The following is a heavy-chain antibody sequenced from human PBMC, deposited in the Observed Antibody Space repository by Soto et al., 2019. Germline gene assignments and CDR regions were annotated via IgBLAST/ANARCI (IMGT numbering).Heavy chain of an antibody. J-gene: IGHJ4*02. Sequence: GGSLRLSCAASGFIFSGSALHWVRQASGKGLEWVGRIRSKANSYATAYGASLKGRFTISRDDSKSTTYLQMNGLKTDDTAVYYCARHEGRDTTMLNCLGYWGPGALVTVSS. V-gene: IGHV3-73*01. CDR1: GFIFSGSA. CDR2: IRSKANSYAT. D-gene: IGHD5-18*01. CDR3: ARHEGRDTTMLNCLGY.